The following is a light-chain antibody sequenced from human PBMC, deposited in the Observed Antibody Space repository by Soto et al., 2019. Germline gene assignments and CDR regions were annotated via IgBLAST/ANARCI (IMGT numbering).Light chain of an antibody. CDR3: QQYNNRPPLGT. J-gene: IGKJ3*01. CDR1: QSVSSN. Sequence: EIVMTQSPATLSVSPGERATLSCRASQSVSSNLAWYQQKPGQAPRLLIYGASTRATGIPARFSGSGSGTEFTLTISSLQSEDFAVYYCQQYNNRPPLGTFGPGTKVDIK. CDR2: GAS. V-gene: IGKV3-15*01.